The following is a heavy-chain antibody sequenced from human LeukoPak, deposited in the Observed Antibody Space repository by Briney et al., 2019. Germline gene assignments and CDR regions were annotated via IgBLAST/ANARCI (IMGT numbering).Heavy chain of an antibody. D-gene: IGHD6-13*01. V-gene: IGHV4-39*07. CDR1: GGSISTSSYY. J-gene: IGHJ3*02. CDR3: ARIPGIVAAGTSPNSFDM. CDR2: IYYTGTT. Sequence: SDTLSLTCNVSGGSISTSSYYWGWIRQPPGKGLEWIGTIYYTGTTDYNPSLKGRLTISIDRSKNQFSLRLSSVTAADTAVYYCARIPGIVAAGTSPNSFDMWGQGTMVTVSS.